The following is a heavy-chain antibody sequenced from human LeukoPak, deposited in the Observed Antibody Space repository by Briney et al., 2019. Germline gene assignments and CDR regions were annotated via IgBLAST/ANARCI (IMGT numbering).Heavy chain of an antibody. CDR3: ARGIVEDSSGLPFDY. D-gene: IGHD3-22*01. CDR2: IYYSGST. J-gene: IGHJ4*02. Sequence: SETLSLTCTVSGGSLSSGDYYWSWIRQPPGTGLEWIGYIYYSGSTYYNPSLKSRVTMAIDTSKNQFSLKLSSVTAADTAVYYCARGIVEDSSGLPFDYWGQGTLVTVSS. V-gene: IGHV4-30-4*01. CDR1: GGSLSSGDYY.